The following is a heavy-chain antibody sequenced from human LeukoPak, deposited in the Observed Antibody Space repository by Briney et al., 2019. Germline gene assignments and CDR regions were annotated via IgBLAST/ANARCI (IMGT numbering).Heavy chain of an antibody. CDR2: TYPADSNT. J-gene: IGHJ4*02. V-gene: IGHV5-51*01. CDR3: ARQDNSRVFDY. CDR1: GYSFTSYW. Sequence: GESLKISCKGSGYSFTSYWIGWVRQMPGKGLEWMGRTYPADSNTRYSPSFQGQVTLSADKSLSTAYLQRSSLKASDTAMDYWARQDNSRVFDYGGQGTLVTVPS. D-gene: IGHD5-24*01.